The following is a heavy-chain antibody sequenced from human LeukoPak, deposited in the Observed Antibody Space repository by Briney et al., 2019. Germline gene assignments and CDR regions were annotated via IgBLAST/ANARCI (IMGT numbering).Heavy chain of an antibody. J-gene: IGHJ5*02. V-gene: IGHV3-7*01. CDR3: ARVKRSLTYYFGSGSYSVWFDP. D-gene: IGHD3-10*01. CDR1: GFTFSSYW. CDR2: IEQDGSEK. Sequence: GGSLRLSCAASGFTFSSYWMTWVRQAPGKGLEWVANIEQDGSEKYYVDSVKGRFTISRDNAKNSLYLQMNSLRAEDTAVYYCARVKRSLTYYFGSGSYSVWFDPWGQGTLVTVSS.